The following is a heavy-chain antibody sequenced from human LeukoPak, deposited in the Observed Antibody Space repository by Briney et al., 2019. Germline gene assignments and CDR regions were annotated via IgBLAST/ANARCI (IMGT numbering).Heavy chain of an antibody. CDR3: AKVFPGTYYDY. D-gene: IGHD3-10*01. J-gene: IGHJ4*02. CDR2: IYSGGAT. Sequence: PGGSLRLSCAASGSTVSSNYMSWVRQAPGKGLEWVSVIYSGGATYYADSVKGRFTISRDISKNTGYLQMNSLRVEDTAIYYCAKVFPGTYYDYWAKGPLVTVSS. V-gene: IGHV3-53*01. CDR1: GSTVSSNY.